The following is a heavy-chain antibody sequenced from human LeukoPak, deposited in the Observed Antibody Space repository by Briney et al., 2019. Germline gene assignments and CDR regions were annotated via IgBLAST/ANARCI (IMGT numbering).Heavy chain of an antibody. D-gene: IGHD6-19*01. CDR3: ARDQLVSSGFDY. J-gene: IGHJ4*02. CDR1: GYTFTSYY. V-gene: IGHV1-46*03. CDR2: INPSGGST. Sequence: ASVKVSCKSSGYTFTSYYMHWVRQAPAQGLEWMGIINPSGGSTSYAQKFQGRVTITRDTSTSTVYMELSSLRSEDTAVYYCARDQLVSSGFDYWGQGPLVTVSP.